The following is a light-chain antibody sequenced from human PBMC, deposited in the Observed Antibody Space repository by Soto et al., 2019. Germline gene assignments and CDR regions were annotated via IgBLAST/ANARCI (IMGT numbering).Light chain of an antibody. J-gene: IGKJ4*01. CDR1: QDIGNN. CDR2: EAS. CDR3: QQYKSYPIT. Sequence: DIQMTQSPSSLSASVGDRVTITCRASQDIGNNLAWFQQQTGKAPKSLIYEASSLQSGVPSRFSGSGFGADFNLTISSLQPEDSATYFCQQYKSYPITFGGGTKVEMK. V-gene: IGKV1-16*01.